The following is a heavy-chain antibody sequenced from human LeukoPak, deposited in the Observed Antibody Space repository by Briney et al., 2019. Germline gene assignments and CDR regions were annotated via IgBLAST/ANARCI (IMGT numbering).Heavy chain of an antibody. J-gene: IGHJ4*02. Sequence: SETLSLTCAVYGGSFSGYYWTWIRQPPGMGLEWIGEINHSGSTNYNPSLKSRVTISVDPSKNQFSLKLSSVTAADTAVYYCARSQEDYGDYYYFDYWGQGTLVTVSS. CDR1: GGSFSGYY. V-gene: IGHV4-34*01. D-gene: IGHD4-17*01. CDR2: INHSGST. CDR3: ARSQEDYGDYYYFDY.